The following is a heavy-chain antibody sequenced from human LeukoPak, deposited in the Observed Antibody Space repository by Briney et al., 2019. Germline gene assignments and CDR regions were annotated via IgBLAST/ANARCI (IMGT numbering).Heavy chain of an antibody. Sequence: ASVKVSCKVSGYTFTGYYLHRLRQAPGQGLEWMGRINPDSGGTNYAQKFQGRVTMTRDTSINTAYMDLSSLRSDDTAVYYCARGPSGSDYWGQGTLVTVSS. CDR3: ARGPSGSDY. CDR2: INPDSGGT. V-gene: IGHV1-2*06. CDR1: GYTFTGYY. J-gene: IGHJ4*02. D-gene: IGHD3-10*01.